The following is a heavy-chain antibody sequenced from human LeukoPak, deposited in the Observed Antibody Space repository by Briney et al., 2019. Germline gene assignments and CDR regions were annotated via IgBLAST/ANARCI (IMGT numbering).Heavy chain of an antibody. V-gene: IGHV3-64*01. CDR3: ASDPPGDYGLGF. CDR2: ISSNGGST. J-gene: IGHJ4*02. Sequence: GGSLRLSCAASGFTFSSYAMHWVRQAPGKGLEYVSAISSNGGSTYYANSVKGRFTISRDNSKNTLYLQMGSLRAEDMAVYYCASDPPGDYGLGFWGQGTLVTVSS. D-gene: IGHD4-17*01. CDR1: GFTFSSYA.